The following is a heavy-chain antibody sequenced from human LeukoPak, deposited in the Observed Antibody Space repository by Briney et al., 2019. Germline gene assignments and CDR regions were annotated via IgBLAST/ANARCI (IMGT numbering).Heavy chain of an antibody. J-gene: IGHJ4*02. Sequence: SETLSLTCTVSGGSISSYYWSWIRQPPGKGLEWIGYIYYSGSTNYNPSLKSRVTISADTSKNQFSLKLSSVTAADTAVYYCARVAFFGAISSGWYDYWGQGTLVTVSS. V-gene: IGHV4-59*01. CDR2: IYYSGST. CDR1: GGSISSYY. CDR3: ARVAFFGAISSGWYDY. D-gene: IGHD6-19*01.